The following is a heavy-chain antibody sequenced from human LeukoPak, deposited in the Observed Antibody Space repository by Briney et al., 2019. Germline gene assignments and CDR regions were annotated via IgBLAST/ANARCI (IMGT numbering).Heavy chain of an antibody. Sequence: SETLSLTCTVSGGSISSYYWSWIRQPPGKGLEWIGYIYYSGSTNYNPSLKSRVTISVDTSKNQFSLKLSSVTAADTAVYYCARAGVYGSGTNWFDPWGQGTLVTVSS. J-gene: IGHJ5*02. D-gene: IGHD3-10*01. CDR3: ARAGVYGSGTNWFDP. V-gene: IGHV4-59*01. CDR2: IYYSGST. CDR1: GGSISSYY.